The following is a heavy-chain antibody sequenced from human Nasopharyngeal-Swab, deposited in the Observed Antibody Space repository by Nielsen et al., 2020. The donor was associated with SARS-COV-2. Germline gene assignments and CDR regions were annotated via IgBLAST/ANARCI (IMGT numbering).Heavy chain of an antibody. CDR1: GFTFSNFA. D-gene: IGHD6-19*01. V-gene: IGHV3-30-3*01. J-gene: IGHJ4*02. CDR3: ARAYTNNGWGHFDH. CDR2: ISYDGSSK. Sequence: GESLKISCAASGFTFSNFAMHWVRQAPGKGLEWVVVISYDGSSKYDADSVRGRFTVSRDNSINTLYLQMSSLKIEDTAVYYCARAYTNNGWGHFDHWGQGTLVTVSS.